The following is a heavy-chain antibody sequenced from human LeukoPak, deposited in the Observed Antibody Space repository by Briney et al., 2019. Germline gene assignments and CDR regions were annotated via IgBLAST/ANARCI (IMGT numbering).Heavy chain of an antibody. CDR3: ARVGTIFGVVPPVYNWFDP. CDR1: GGSISSGDYY. CDR2: IYYSGST. V-gene: IGHV4-30-4*08. J-gene: IGHJ5*02. Sequence: PSETLSLTCTVSGGSISSGDYYWRWIRQPPGKGLEWIGYIYYSGSTYYNPSLKSRVTISVDTSKNQFSLKLSSVTAADTAVYYCARVGTIFGVVPPVYNWFDPWGQGTLVTVSS. D-gene: IGHD3-3*01.